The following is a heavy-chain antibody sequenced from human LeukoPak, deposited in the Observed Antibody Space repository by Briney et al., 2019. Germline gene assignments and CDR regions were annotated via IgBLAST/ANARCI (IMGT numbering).Heavy chain of an antibody. J-gene: IGHJ4*02. CDR2: IYHSGST. CDR3: ARLALSGSYYPNY. D-gene: IGHD1-26*01. CDR1: GYSISSGYY. V-gene: IGHV4-38-2*01. Sequence: SETLSLTCAVSGYSISSGYYWGWIRQPPGKGLEWIGSIYHSGSTYYNPSLNSRVTISVDTSKNQFSLKLSSVTAADTAVYYCARLALSGSYYPNYWGQGTLVTVSS.